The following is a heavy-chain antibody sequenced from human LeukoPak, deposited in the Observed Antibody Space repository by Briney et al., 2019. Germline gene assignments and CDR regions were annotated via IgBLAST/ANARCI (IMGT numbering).Heavy chain of an antibody. CDR3: ARDCSGGSCYGLDY. V-gene: IGHV3-53*01. D-gene: IGHD2-15*01. J-gene: IGHJ4*02. CDR1: GFPFSSNY. Sequence: PGGSLSLSCAASGFPFSSNYMSWVRQAPGKGLEGVSVIYSGGSTYYADSVKGRFTISRDNSKNTLYLQMNSLRAEDTAVYYCARDCSGGSCYGLDYWGQGTLVTVSS. CDR2: IYSGGST.